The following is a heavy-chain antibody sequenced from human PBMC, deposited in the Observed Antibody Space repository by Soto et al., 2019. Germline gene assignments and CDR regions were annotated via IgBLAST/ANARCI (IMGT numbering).Heavy chain of an antibody. D-gene: IGHD3-10*01. J-gene: IGHJ5*02. V-gene: IGHV4-61*01. CDR2: MYYSGST. CDR1: GGSVSSPTYY. CDR3: AGGRGHVNNWFDP. Sequence: QVQLQESGPGLVKPSETLSLTCTVSGGSVSSPTYYWSWIRQPPGKGLEWIGYMYYSGSTNYNPSPQSRVTISLDTAKNPFSLKLSYVTAADTAVYYFAGGRGHVNNWFDPWGQGTLVTVSS.